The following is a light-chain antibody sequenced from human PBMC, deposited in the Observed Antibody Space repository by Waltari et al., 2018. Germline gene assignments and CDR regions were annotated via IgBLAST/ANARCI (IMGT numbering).Light chain of an antibody. V-gene: IGLV5-45*01. CDR2: SKSAADK. CDR3: MIWHSSAWV. Sequence: QAVLTQSASLSASPGASASLTCPLRSGINVGTYRIYWYQQKPASPPQYLLRSKSAADKQPGSGVPSRFSGSKDASANAGILLISGLQSEDEADYYCMIWHSSAWVFGGGTKLTVL. J-gene: IGLJ3*02. CDR1: SGINVGTYR.